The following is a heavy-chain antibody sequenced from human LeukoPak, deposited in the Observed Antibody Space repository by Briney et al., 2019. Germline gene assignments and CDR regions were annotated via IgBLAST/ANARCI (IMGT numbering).Heavy chain of an antibody. V-gene: IGHV3-21*01. CDR3: ASELEMLTAAGPLVDL. CDR1: GFTFTSNT. Sequence: AGGSLRLSCTASGFTFTSNTMNWVRQAPGKGLEWVSSISSRGKYMFYGDSVKGRFNISRDNAKDSLYLQMSSLRVEDTAVYYCASELEMLTAAGPLVDLWGRGTLVTVSS. CDR2: ISSRGKYM. D-gene: IGHD6-13*01. J-gene: IGHJ5*02.